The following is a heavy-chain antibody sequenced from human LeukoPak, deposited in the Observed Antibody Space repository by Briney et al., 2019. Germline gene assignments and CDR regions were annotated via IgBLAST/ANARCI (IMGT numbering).Heavy chain of an antibody. Sequence: GASVKVPCKASGYTFTSYDINWVRQATGQGLEWMGWMNPNSGNTGYAQKFQGRVTMTRNTSISTAYMELSSLRSEDTAVYYCARDYYDSSGRKGVDYWGQGTLVTVSS. CDR3: ARDYYDSSGRKGVDY. CDR1: GYTFTSYD. J-gene: IGHJ4*02. V-gene: IGHV1-8*01. CDR2: MNPNSGNT. D-gene: IGHD3-22*01.